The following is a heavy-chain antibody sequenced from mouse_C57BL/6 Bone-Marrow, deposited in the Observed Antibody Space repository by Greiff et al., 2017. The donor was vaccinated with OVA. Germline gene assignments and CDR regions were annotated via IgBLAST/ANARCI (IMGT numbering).Heavy chain of an antibody. CDR1: GYTFTDYE. CDR3: TVQLRLPWFAY. V-gene: IGHV1-15*01. Sequence: PLQQSGAELVRPGASVTLSCKASGYTFTDYEMHWVKQTPVHGLEWIGAIDPETGGTAYNQKFKGKAILTADKSSSTAYMELRSLTSEDSAVYYCTVQLRLPWFAYWGQGTLVTVSA. CDR2: IDPETGGT. J-gene: IGHJ3*01. D-gene: IGHD3-2*02.